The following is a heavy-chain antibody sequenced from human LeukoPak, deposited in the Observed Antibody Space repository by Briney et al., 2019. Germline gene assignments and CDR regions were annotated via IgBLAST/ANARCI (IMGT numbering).Heavy chain of an antibody. Sequence: SGGSLRLSCAASGFTFSSYAMSWVRQAPGKGLEWVSAISGGGGSTYYADSVKGRFTISRDNSKNTLYLQMNSLRAEDTAVYYCAKGKQWLVQRALLNWGQGTLVTVSS. CDR3: AKGKQWLVQRALLN. CDR2: ISGGGGST. V-gene: IGHV3-23*01. D-gene: IGHD6-19*01. CDR1: GFTFSSYA. J-gene: IGHJ4*02.